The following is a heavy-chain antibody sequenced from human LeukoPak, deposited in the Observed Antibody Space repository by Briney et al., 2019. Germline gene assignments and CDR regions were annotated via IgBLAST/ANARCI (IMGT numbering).Heavy chain of an antibody. Sequence: GGSLRLSCAASGFTFSNYAMSWVRQAPGKGLEWVSAISGSGGSTYYEDSVKGRFTISRANSKTKLYLQMNSLRAEDTAVYYCAKDSRVTMIVVTYYFDYWGQGTLVTVSS. D-gene: IGHD3-22*01. CDR1: GFTFSNYA. V-gene: IGHV3-23*01. CDR2: ISGSGGST. J-gene: IGHJ4*02. CDR3: AKDSRVTMIVVTYYFDY.